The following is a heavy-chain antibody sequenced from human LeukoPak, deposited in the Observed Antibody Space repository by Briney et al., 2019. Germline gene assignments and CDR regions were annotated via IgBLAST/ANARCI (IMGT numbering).Heavy chain of an antibody. V-gene: IGHV4-34*01. D-gene: IGHD3-10*01. Sequence: PSETLSLTCAVYGGSFSGYYWSWIRQPPGKGLEWFGEINHSGSTNYNPSLKSRVSISVDTSRNQFSLRLRSVTAADTAVYYCARLRRVTGSYYRTFDYWGQGTLVTVSS. CDR2: INHSGST. J-gene: IGHJ4*02. CDR1: GGSFSGYY. CDR3: ARLRRVTGSYYRTFDY.